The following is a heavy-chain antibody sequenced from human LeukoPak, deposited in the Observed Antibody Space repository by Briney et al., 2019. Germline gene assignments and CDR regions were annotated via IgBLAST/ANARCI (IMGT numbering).Heavy chain of an antibody. CDR3: ARQRYYYDSSGYSEVDY. CDR2: IYYSGST. V-gene: IGHV4-39*01. J-gene: IGHJ4*02. Sequence: KASETLSLTCTVSGGSISSSSYYWGWIRQPPGKGLEWIGSIYYSGSTYYNPSLKSRVTISVDTSKNQFSLKLSSVTAADTAVYYCARQRYYYDSSGYSEVDYWGQGTLVTVSS. CDR1: GGSISSSSYY. D-gene: IGHD3-22*01.